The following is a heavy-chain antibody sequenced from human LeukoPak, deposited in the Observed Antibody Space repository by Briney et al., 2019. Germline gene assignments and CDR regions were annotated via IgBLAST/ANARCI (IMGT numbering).Heavy chain of an antibody. D-gene: IGHD1-26*01. CDR2: IRSKPYSYAT. Sequence: PGGSLRLSCAASGFTFSRSAMHWVRQASAKGLEWVGRIRSKPYSYATAYAASVKGSFTIPRDDSKNTAWLQVNSLKTEDTAVYYCTSSGSFYFDYWGQGTLVTVSS. V-gene: IGHV3-73*01. CDR3: TSSGSFYFDY. CDR1: GFTFSRSA. J-gene: IGHJ4*02.